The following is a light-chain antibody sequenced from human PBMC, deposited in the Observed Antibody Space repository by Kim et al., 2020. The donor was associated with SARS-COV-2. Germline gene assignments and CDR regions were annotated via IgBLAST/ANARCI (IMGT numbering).Light chain of an antibody. CDR2: GAS. V-gene: IGKV1-9*01. CDR3: QQFNSYPLT. J-gene: IGKJ4*01. CDR1: QGISSY. Sequence: DIQLTQSPSFLSASVGDRLTITCRASQGISSYLAWYQQKPGKAPKLLIYGASILQSGVPSRFSGSGSGTEFTLTISSLQPEDFATYYCQQFNSYPLTFGGGTKVDIK.